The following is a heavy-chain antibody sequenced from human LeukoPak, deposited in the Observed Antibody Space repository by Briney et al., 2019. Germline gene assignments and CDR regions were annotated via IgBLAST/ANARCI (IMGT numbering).Heavy chain of an antibody. J-gene: IGHJ5*02. CDR3: ATDLSPEMTTVTTSWFDP. CDR1: GYTLTELS. Sequence: ASVKVSCXVSGYTLTELSMHWVRQAHGKGLERMGGFDPEDGETICAQKFQGRVTMTEDTSTDTAYMALRSLRSEDTAVYYCATDLSPEMTTVTTSWFDPWGQGTLVTVSS. D-gene: IGHD4-17*01. V-gene: IGHV1-24*01. CDR2: FDPEDGET.